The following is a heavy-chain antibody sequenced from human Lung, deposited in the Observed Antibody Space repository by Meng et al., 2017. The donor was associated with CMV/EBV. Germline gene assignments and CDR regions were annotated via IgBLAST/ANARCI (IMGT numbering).Heavy chain of an antibody. CDR3: APNYDFFAF. V-gene: IGHV3-49*04. D-gene: IGHD3-3*01. J-gene: IGHJ4*02. CDR1: GFTFGNYS. CDR2: IRSKPYGGTT. Sequence: SLKISCTTSGFTFGNYSMSWVRQAPGKGLEWVGFIRSKPYGGTTDYAASVKGRFTISRDDSKSIAYLQMNSLKTEDTAIYYCAPNYDFFAFWGQGTRVTGAS.